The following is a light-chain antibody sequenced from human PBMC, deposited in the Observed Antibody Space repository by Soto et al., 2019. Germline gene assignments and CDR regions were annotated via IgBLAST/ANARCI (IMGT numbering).Light chain of an antibody. CDR3: SSYTSSSTLGVV. V-gene: IGLV2-14*01. CDR1: SSDVGGYNY. Sequence: QSALTQPASVSGSPGQSITISCTGTSSDVGGYNYVSWYQQHPGKAPKLMIYEVSNQPSGVSNRFSGSKSGNTASLTISGLQAEDEADYYCSSYTSSSTLGVVFGGGTKLTVL. CDR2: EVS. J-gene: IGLJ2*01.